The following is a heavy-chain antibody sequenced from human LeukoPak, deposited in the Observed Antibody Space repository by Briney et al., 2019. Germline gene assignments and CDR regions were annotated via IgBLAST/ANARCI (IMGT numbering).Heavy chain of an antibody. CDR1: GFTFSSYA. CDR3: AKSLAYGTPNFDS. V-gene: IGHV3-48*04. J-gene: IGHJ4*02. Sequence: PGGSLRLSCAASGFTFSSYAMNWVRQAPEKGLEWVSYISSSSSTILYADSVKGRFTISRDNAKNSLYLQMNSLRAEDTAVYYCAKSLAYGTPNFDSWGQGTLVTVSS. D-gene: IGHD4-17*01. CDR2: ISSSSSTI.